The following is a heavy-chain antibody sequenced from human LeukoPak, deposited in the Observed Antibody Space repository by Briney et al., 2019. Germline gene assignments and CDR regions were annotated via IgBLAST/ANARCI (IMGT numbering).Heavy chain of an antibody. J-gene: IGHJ4*02. CDR1: GFTFSSHA. CDR3: AKKGVAGMFHFDY. Sequence: GGSLRLSCAVSGFTFSSHAMIWVRQAPGLGVEWVSSISGSCGSTYYADSVKVRFTISTDNSKNTLYLQMNSLRAEETAVYYCAKKGVAGMFHFDYWGPGTLVTVSS. D-gene: IGHD6-19*01. V-gene: IGHV3-23*01. CDR2: ISGSCGST.